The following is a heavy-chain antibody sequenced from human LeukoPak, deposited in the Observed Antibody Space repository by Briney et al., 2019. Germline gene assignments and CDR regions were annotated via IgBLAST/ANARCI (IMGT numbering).Heavy chain of an antibody. Sequence: GGSLRLSCAASGFTFSSYWMSWVRQAPGKGLEWVANIKQDGSEKYYVDSVKGRFTISRDNAKYSLYLQMNSLRAEDTAVYYCARAAVVVAAYAFDYWGQGTLVTVSS. J-gene: IGHJ4*02. CDR1: GFTFSSYW. CDR3: ARAAVVVAAYAFDY. CDR2: IKQDGSEK. D-gene: IGHD2-15*01. V-gene: IGHV3-7*03.